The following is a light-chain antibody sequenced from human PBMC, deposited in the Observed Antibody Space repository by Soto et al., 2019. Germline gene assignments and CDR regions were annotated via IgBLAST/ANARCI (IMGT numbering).Light chain of an antibody. J-gene: IGKJ4*01. V-gene: IGKV3-11*01. CDR2: DAS. CDR1: QSVSSY. CDR3: QQRSSWPLS. Sequence: EIVLTQSPATLSLSPGERXXLXXRASQSVSSYLAWYQQKPGQAPRLLIYDASNRATGIPARFSGSGSETDFTLTISSLEPEDFAVYYCQQRSSWPLSFGGGTKVDI.